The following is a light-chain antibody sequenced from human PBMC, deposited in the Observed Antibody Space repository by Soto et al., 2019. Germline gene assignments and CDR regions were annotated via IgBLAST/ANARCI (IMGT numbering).Light chain of an antibody. Sequence: DIQMTQSPSTLSASVGARVPITCRARQSISSWLAWYQQKPGKAPKLLIYKASSLESGVPSRFSGSGSGTEFTLTISSLQPDDFATYYCQQYNSYSWTFGQGTKVDI. CDR3: QQYNSYSWT. V-gene: IGKV1-5*03. CDR1: QSISSW. J-gene: IGKJ1*01. CDR2: KAS.